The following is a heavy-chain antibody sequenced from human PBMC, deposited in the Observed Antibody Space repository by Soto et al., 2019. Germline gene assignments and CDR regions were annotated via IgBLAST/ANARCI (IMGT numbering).Heavy chain of an antibody. CDR3: ARNRGNYFDY. Sequence: SETLSLTCAVSGYSISSGYYWGWIRQPPGKGLEWIGYIYYSGSTNYNPSLKSRVTMSVHTSQNQFSLKLSSVTAADTAVYYCARNRGNYFDYWGQGTLVTVSS. CDR1: GYSISSGYY. V-gene: IGHV4-61*01. CDR2: IYYSGST. J-gene: IGHJ4*02.